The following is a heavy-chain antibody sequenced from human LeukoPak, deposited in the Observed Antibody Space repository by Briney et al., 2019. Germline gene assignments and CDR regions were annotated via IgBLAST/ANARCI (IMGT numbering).Heavy chain of an antibody. Sequence: SETLSLTCAVYGGSFSGYYWSWIRQPPGKGLEWIGEINHSGSTNYNPSLKSRVTISVDTSKNQFSLKLSSVTAADTAVYYCARGGRAFDIWGQGTMVTVSS. CDR2: INHSGST. CDR1: GGSFSGYY. J-gene: IGHJ3*02. V-gene: IGHV4-34*01. CDR3: ARGGRAFDI.